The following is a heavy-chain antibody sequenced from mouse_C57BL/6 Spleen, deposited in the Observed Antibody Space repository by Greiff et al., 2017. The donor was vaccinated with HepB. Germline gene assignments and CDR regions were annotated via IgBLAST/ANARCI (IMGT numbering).Heavy chain of an antibody. D-gene: IGHD2-4*01. CDR1: GFSLTSYG. CDR3: AREGYYDYAWFAY. CDR2: IWSGGST. Sequence: QVHVKQSGPGLVQPSQSLSITCTVSGFSLTSYGVHWVRQSPGKGLEWLGVIWSGGSTDYNAAFISRLSISKDNSKSQVFFKMNSLQADDTAIYYCAREGYYDYAWFAYWGQGTLVTVSA. V-gene: IGHV2-2*01. J-gene: IGHJ3*01.